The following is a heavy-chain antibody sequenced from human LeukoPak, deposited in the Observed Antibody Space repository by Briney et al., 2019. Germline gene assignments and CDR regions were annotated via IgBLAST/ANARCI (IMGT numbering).Heavy chain of an antibody. D-gene: IGHD3-3*01. Sequence: AGGSLRLSCAASGFTFSSYAMSWVRQAPGKGLEWVSAISGSGGSTYYADSVKGRFTISRDNSRNTLYLQMNSLRAEDTAVYYCAKDRLLTIPYFDYWGQGTLVTVSS. CDR1: GFTFSSYA. CDR2: ISGSGGST. CDR3: AKDRLLTIPYFDY. V-gene: IGHV3-23*01. J-gene: IGHJ4*02.